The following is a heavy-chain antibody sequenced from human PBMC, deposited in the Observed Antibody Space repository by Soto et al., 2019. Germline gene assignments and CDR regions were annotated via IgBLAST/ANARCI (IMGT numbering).Heavy chain of an antibody. CDR1: GFTLSTHA. J-gene: IGHJ6*02. D-gene: IGHD3-3*01. V-gene: IGHV3-23*01. CDR3: VKDWSGDKCPCMDV. Sequence: EAQLSESGGDSVQPGGSLRLSCGASGFTLSTHAMSWVRRFPGKGLQWASAISGSGDRTYYADSVKGRFTISRDNSRNMLYLQMNSLSAEDTAIYYCVKDWSGDKCPCMDVWGPGTTVTVSS. CDR2: ISGSGDRT.